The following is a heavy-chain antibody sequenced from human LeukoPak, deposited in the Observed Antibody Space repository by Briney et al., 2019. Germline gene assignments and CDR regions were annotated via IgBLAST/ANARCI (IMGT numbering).Heavy chain of an antibody. Sequence: SETLSLTCTVSGGSISSSSYYWGWIRQPPGKGLEWIGSIYYSGSTYYNPSLKSRVTISVDTSKNQFSLKLSSVTAADTAVYYCARGLGQWLARFFQHWGQGTLVTVSS. J-gene: IGHJ1*01. CDR3: ARGLGQWLARFFQH. CDR2: IYYSGST. CDR1: GGSISSSSYY. D-gene: IGHD6-19*01. V-gene: IGHV4-39*07.